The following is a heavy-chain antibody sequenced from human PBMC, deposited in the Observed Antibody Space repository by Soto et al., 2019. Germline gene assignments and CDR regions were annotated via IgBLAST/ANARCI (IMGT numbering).Heavy chain of an antibody. CDR1: GYSFTSYW. CDR2: IDPSDSYT. D-gene: IGHD2-2*01. V-gene: IGHV5-10-1*01. J-gene: IGHJ6*02. CDR3: TRVVVVPAARYYYYYYGIDV. Sequence: GESLKISCKGSGYSFTSYWISWVRQMPGKGLEWMGRIDPSDSYTNYSPSFQGHVTISADKSISTAYLQWSSLKASDTAMYYCTRVVVVPAARYYYYYYGIDVWGQGTSVTVSS.